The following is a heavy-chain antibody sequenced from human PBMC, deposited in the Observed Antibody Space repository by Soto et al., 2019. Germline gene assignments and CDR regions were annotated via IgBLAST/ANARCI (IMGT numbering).Heavy chain of an antibody. D-gene: IGHD2-8*01. CDR2: ISGSSTYI. CDR3: VRTNTAWFDY. CDR1: GFTFSTYS. V-gene: IGHV3-21*01. J-gene: IGHJ4*02. Sequence: GGSLRLSCAASGFTFSTYSINWVRQAPGKGLEWLSAISGSSTYIYYGDSVKGRFTISRDNAENSLFLQMNSLRAEDTAIYYCVRTNTAWFDYWGQGTLVTVSS.